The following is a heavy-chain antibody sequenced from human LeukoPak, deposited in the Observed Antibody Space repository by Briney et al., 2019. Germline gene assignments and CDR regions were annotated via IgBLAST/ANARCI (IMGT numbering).Heavy chain of an antibody. CDR1: GFTLSSYW. V-gene: IGHV3-74*03. D-gene: IGHD1-26*01. CDR2: INTDGGTI. CDR3: AKAKEIVGAPCLFDY. J-gene: IGHJ4*02. Sequence: GGSLRLSCAASGFTLSSYWMNWVRQTPGKGLVWVSRINTDGGTIKYADSVKGRFTISRDNSKNTLYLQMNSLRAEDTAVYYCAKAKEIVGAPCLFDYWGQGTLVTVSS.